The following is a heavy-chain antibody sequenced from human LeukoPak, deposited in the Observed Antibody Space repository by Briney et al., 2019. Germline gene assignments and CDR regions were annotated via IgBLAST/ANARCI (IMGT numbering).Heavy chain of an antibody. Sequence: GESLKTSCKGSGYSFTSYRIGWVRQMPGKGLEWMGIIYPGDSDTRYSPSFQGQVTISADKSISTAYLQWSSLKASDTAMNYCARANTYYDILTGYQWDAFDIWGQGTMVTVSS. CDR3: ARANTYYDILTGYQWDAFDI. CDR1: GYSFTSYR. D-gene: IGHD3-9*01. J-gene: IGHJ3*02. V-gene: IGHV5-51*01. CDR2: IYPGDSDT.